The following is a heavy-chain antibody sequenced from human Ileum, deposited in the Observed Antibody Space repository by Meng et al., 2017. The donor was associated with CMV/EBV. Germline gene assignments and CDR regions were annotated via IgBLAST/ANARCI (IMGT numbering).Heavy chain of an antibody. CDR2: ISANNGNT. J-gene: IGHJ6*01. D-gene: IGHD3-3*01. CDR3: PRDSPPRGIWGGSYFYYYFGMDV. CDR1: GYTLLRYR. V-gene: IGHV1-18*01. Sequence: ASVKVSCKASGYTLLRYRFSWVRQARGQGLEWMGWISANNGNTNLAQKLQDKITMTTDTSTSTAYMELRNLTSDDTAVYFWPRDSPPRGIWGGSYFYYYFGMDVWGQGTTVTVSS.